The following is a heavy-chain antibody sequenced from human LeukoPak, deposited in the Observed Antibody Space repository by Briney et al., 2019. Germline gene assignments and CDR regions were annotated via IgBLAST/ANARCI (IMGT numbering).Heavy chain of an antibody. Sequence: GGSLRLSCAASGFTFSSYSMNWVRQAPGKGLEWVSYISSSSTIYYADSVKGRFTISRDNSKNSLYLQMNSLRAEDTAVYYCAKNLGVAAYDYWGQGTLVTVSS. J-gene: IGHJ4*02. CDR1: GFTFSSYS. CDR3: AKNLGVAAYDY. D-gene: IGHD6-19*01. CDR2: ISSSSTI. V-gene: IGHV3-48*01.